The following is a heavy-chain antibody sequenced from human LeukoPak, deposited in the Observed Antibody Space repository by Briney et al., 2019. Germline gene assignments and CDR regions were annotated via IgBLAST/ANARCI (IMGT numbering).Heavy chain of an antibody. CDR1: GGSISSSSYY. CDR3: ARVRHDNWFDP. V-gene: IGHV4-39*07. CDR2: IYYSWST. J-gene: IGHJ5*02. Sequence: SETLSLTCTVSGGSISSSSYYWGWIRQPPGKGLEWIGSIYYSWSTYYNPSLKSRVTISVDTSKNQFSLKLSSVTAADTAVYYCARVRHDNWFDPWGQGTLVTVSS.